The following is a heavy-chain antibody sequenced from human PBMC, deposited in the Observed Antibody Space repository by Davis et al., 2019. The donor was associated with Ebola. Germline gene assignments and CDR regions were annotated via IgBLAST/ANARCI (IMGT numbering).Heavy chain of an antibody. CDR3: ARLGGYCSSTSCSDYYYYGMDV. J-gene: IGHJ6*02. CDR1: GGSVSNYY. V-gene: IGHV4-59*08. CDR2: IYYRGST. D-gene: IGHD2-2*01. Sequence: MPSETLSLTCTVSGGSVSNYYWSWIRQPPGKGLEWIGYIYYRGSTNYNPSLKSRVTISVDTSKNQFSLKLSSVTAADTAVYYCARLGGYCSSTSCSDYYYYGMDVWGQGTTVTVSS.